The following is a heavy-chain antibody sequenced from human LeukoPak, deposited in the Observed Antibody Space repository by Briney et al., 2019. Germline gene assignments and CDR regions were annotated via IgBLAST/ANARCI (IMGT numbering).Heavy chain of an antibody. CDR2: IYPGDSDT. V-gene: IGHV5-51*01. J-gene: IGHJ3*02. CDR3: ARPYCSSTSCYALNAFDI. Sequence: GESLKISCQTSGYSFTSYWIGWVRQMPGKGLEWMGIIYPGDSDTRYSPSFQGQVTISADKSISTAYLQWSSLKASDTAMYYCARPYCSSTSCYALNAFDIWGQGTMATVSS. D-gene: IGHD2-2*01. CDR1: GYSFTSYW.